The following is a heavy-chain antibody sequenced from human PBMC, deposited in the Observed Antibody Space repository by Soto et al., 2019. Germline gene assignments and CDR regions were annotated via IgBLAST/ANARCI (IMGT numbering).Heavy chain of an antibody. CDR3: ASPYYDSSGYYRYDAFDI. CDR1: GGTFSSYT. CDR2: IIPILGIA. Sequence: SVKVSCKASGGTFSSYTISWVRQAPGQGLEWMGRIIPILGIANYAQKFQGRVTITADKSTSTAYMELSSLRSEDTAVYYCASPYYDSSGYYRYDAFDIWGQGTMVTVSS. D-gene: IGHD3-22*01. V-gene: IGHV1-69*02. J-gene: IGHJ3*02.